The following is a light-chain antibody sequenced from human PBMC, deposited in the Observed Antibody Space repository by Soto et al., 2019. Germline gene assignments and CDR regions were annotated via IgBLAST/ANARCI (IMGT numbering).Light chain of an antibody. J-gene: IGLJ1*01. CDR1: SSNIGAGYE. V-gene: IGLV1-40*01. Sequence: QSVLTQPPSVSGAPGQRVTVSCSGTSSNIGAGYEVHWYQQFPGTAPKLLIFGDNNRPSGVPDRFSGSKSGTSASLAITGLQAEDESDYDCQSYDSRLSAHVFGSGTKLTVL. CDR3: QSYDSRLSAHV. CDR2: GDN.